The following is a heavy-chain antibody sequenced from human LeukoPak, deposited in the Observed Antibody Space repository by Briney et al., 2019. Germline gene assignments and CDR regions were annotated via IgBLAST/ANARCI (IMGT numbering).Heavy chain of an antibody. Sequence: GESLKISCKASGYKFTNYWIGWGRQMPGKCLAWMGIIYLDDSDTRYTPSFEGHVTISADKSISTAYLQWSSLKASDTAMYYCARQGGDTAIVLFDYWGQGTLVTVSS. J-gene: IGHJ4*02. CDR1: GYKFTNYW. V-gene: IGHV5-51*01. CDR2: IYLDDSDT. D-gene: IGHD5-18*01. CDR3: ARQGGDTAIVLFDY.